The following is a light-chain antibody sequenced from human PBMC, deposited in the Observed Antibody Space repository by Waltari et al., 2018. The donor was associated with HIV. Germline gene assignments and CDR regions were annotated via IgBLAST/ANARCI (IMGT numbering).Light chain of an antibody. CDR1: SSYVGGYYY. CDR3: CSYAGSYV. CDR2: DVS. J-gene: IGLJ1*01. V-gene: IGLV2-11*01. Sequence: QSALTQPRSVSGSPGPSVTISCTGTSSYVGGYYYVSWYQQHPSKAPQLMIYDVSKRPSGVPDRFSGSKSGNTASLTISGLQAEDEADYYCCSYAGSYVFGTGTKVTVL.